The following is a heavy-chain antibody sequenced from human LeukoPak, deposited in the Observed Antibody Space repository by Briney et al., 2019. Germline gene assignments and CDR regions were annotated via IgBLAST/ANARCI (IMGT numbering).Heavy chain of an antibody. V-gene: IGHV1-2*06. Sequence: ASVKVSCKASGYTFTGYYLHWVRQAPGQGLEWMGRINPNSGAARFAQMFQGRVILTRDTSLSTVYMELSRLGSDDTAIYYCARDAFTVGATGENWFDPWGQGTLVTVSS. J-gene: IGHJ5*02. CDR2: INPNSGAA. CDR1: GYTFTGYY. D-gene: IGHD1-26*01. CDR3: ARDAFTVGATGENWFDP.